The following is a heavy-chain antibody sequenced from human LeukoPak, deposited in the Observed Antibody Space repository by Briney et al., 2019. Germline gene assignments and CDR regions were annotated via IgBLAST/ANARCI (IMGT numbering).Heavy chain of an antibody. CDR2: ISAYNGNT. D-gene: IGHD3-3*01. Sequence: GASVKVSCKASGYTFTSYGISWVRQAPGQGLEWMGWISAYNGNTNYAQKLQGRVTMTTDTSTSTAYMELRSLRPDDTAVYYCARDVATYDFWSGRKNFDYWGQGTLVTVSS. J-gene: IGHJ4*02. CDR1: GYTFTSYG. CDR3: ARDVATYDFWSGRKNFDY. V-gene: IGHV1-18*01.